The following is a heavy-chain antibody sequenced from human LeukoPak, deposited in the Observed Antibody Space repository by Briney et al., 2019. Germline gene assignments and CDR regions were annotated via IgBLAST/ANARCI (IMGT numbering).Heavy chain of an antibody. Sequence: GGSLRLSCAASGFTFSNYWMHWVRQAPGKGLVWVSRINTDGSSTSYADSVKGRFTVSRDNAKNTLHLQMDSLRDEDTAVYYCARDRRLGFDYWGQGTLVTVSS. D-gene: IGHD3-22*01. J-gene: IGHJ4*02. CDR3: ARDRRLGFDY. CDR2: INTDGSST. V-gene: IGHV3-74*01. CDR1: GFTFSNYW.